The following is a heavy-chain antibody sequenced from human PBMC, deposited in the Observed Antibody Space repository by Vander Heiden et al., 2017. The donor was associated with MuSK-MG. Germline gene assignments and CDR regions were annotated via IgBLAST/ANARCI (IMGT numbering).Heavy chain of an antibody. J-gene: IGHJ4*02. CDR1: GYTFTDYY. D-gene: IGHD6-13*01. V-gene: IGHV1-2*02. Sequence: QVQLVQSGAEVKTPGASVKVSCKASGYTFTDYYVHWVRQAPGQGLEWMGWINPNGGGTNYAQKFQGRVTMTRDTSISTAYMELSRLSSGDTAVYYCARTIESAGTNYWGQGTQVTVSS. CDR2: INPNGGGT. CDR3: ARTIESAGTNY.